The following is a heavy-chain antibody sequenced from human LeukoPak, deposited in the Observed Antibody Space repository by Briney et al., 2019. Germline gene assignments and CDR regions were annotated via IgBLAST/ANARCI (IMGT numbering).Heavy chain of an antibody. J-gene: IGHJ6*02. Sequence: PGGSLRLSCTASGFTFSDYAMSWVRQAPGKGLEWVSTVSDDGSRTYFADSLQGRFTISRDNSKNTLYLQMNSLRAEDTAVYYCARDEGSGSSAFMDVWGQGTTVTVSS. CDR1: GFTFSDYA. CDR3: ARDEGSGSSAFMDV. V-gene: IGHV3-23*01. CDR2: VSDDGSRT. D-gene: IGHD3-10*01.